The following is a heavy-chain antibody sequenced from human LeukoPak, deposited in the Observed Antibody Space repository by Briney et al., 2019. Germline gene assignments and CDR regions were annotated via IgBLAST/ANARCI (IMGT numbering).Heavy chain of an antibody. CDR2: INQDGSEK. Sequence: GGSLRLSCAASGFTFSSYWMSWVRHAPGKGLEWVANINQDGSEKYYVDSVKGRFSISRDNAKNSLYLQMSSLRAEDTAVYYCASECGYSGYGDFDYWGQGTLVTVSS. D-gene: IGHD5-12*01. J-gene: IGHJ4*02. CDR3: ASECGYSGYGDFDY. V-gene: IGHV3-7*01. CDR1: GFTFSSYW.